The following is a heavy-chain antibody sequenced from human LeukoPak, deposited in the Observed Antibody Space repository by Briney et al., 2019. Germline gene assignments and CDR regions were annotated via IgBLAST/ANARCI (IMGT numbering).Heavy chain of an antibody. CDR3: ARDLGKYTYYKDNSGYY. Sequence: ASVKVSCKASGYTFTSYYMHWVRQAPGQGLEWMGIINPSGGSTSYAQKFQGRVTMTRDTSTSTVYMELSSLRSEDTAVYYCARDLGKYTYYKDNSGYYWGQGTLVTVSS. CDR2: INPSGGST. D-gene: IGHD3-22*01. J-gene: IGHJ4*02. CDR1: GYTFTSYY. V-gene: IGHV1-46*01.